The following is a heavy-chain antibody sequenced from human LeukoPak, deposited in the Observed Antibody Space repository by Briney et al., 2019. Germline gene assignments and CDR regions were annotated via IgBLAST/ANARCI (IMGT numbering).Heavy chain of an antibody. CDR1: GFIFSSYE. CDR3: ARDNYSGSRYFDH. V-gene: IGHV3-48*03. Sequence: GGSLRPSCAASGFIFSSYEMSWVRQAPGKGLEWVSYISSSGRTMYYADSVKGRFTVSRDNAKNSLYLQMNSLRAEDTAIYYCARDNYSGSRYFDHWGQGTLVTVSS. J-gene: IGHJ4*02. D-gene: IGHD1-26*01. CDR2: ISSSGRTM.